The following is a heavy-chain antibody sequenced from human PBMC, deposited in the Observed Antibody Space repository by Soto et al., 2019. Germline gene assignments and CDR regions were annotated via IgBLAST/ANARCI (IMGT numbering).Heavy chain of an antibody. Sequence: QVQLVESGGGGVQPGRSLRLSCAASGFTFSSYAMHWVRQAPGKGLEWVAVRSYDGSNKYYADSVKGRSTISRDNSKNTLYLQMNSLRAEDTAVYYCARESTNWSGYMYNWFDPWGKGTLVTVSS. J-gene: IGHJ5*02. CDR2: RSYDGSNK. D-gene: IGHD3-3*01. CDR1: GFTFSSYA. CDR3: ARESTNWSGYMYNWFDP. V-gene: IGHV3-30-3*01.